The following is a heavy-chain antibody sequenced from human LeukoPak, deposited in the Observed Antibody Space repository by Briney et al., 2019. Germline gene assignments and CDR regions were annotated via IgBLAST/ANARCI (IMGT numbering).Heavy chain of an antibody. CDR2: IIPIFGTA. Sequence: EASVKVSCKASGGTFSSYAISWVRQAPGQGLEWMGRIIPIFGTANYAQKFQGRVTITTDESTSTAYMELSSLGSEDTAVYYCARVSGSYLRLWGQGTLVTVSS. CDR1: GGTFSSYA. CDR3: ARVSGSYLRL. J-gene: IGHJ4*02. D-gene: IGHD1-26*01. V-gene: IGHV1-69*05.